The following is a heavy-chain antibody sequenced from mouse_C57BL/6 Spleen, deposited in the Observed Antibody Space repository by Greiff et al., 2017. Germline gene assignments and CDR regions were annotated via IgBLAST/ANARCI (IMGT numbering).Heavy chain of an antibody. D-gene: IGHD2-12*01. CDR3: ANSYSDYYAMDY. J-gene: IGHJ4*01. V-gene: IGHV2-5*01. CDR1: GFSLTSYG. Sequence: VKLMESGPGLVQPSQSLSITCTVSGFSLTSYGVHWVRQSPGKGLEWLGVIWRGGSTDYNAAFMSRLSITKDNSKSQVFYKMNSLQADDTAIYYCANSYSDYYAMDYWGQGTSVTVSS. CDR2: IWRGGST.